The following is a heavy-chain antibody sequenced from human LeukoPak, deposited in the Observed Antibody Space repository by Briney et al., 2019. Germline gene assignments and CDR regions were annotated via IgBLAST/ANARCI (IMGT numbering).Heavy chain of an antibody. Sequence: ASVKVSCKASGYTFTGYYMHWVRQAPGQGLEWMGWINPNSGGTNYAQKFQGRVTTTRDTSISTAYMELSRLRSDDTAVYYCARDPARYDFWSGYYLTSGYFDYWGQGTLVTVSS. CDR1: GYTFTGYY. CDR3: ARDPARYDFWSGYYLTSGYFDY. J-gene: IGHJ4*02. D-gene: IGHD3-3*01. CDR2: INPNSGGT. V-gene: IGHV1-2*02.